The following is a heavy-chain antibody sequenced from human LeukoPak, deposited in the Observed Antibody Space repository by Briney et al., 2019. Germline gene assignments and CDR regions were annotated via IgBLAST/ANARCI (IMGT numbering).Heavy chain of an antibody. CDR1: GFTFSSYS. CDR2: ISSSSSTI. Sequence: PGGSLRLSCAASGFTFSSYSMNWVRQAPGKGLEWVSYISSSSSTIYYADSVKGRFTISRDNAKNSLYLQMNCLRDEDTAVYYCARLEYFYDSSGYASFDYWGQGTLVTVSS. CDR3: ARLEYFYDSSGYASFDY. J-gene: IGHJ4*02. D-gene: IGHD3-22*01. V-gene: IGHV3-48*02.